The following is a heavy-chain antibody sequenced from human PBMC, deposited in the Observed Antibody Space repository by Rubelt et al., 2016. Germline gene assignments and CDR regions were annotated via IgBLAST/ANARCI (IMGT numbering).Heavy chain of an antibody. V-gene: IGHV4-34*01. CDR1: GGSFSGYY. J-gene: IGHJ4*02. CDR2: INHSGST. D-gene: IGHD3-10*01. CDR3: AGGDRWLLWFGEFDYYFDY. Sequence: QVQLQQWGAGLLKPSETLSLTCAVYGGSFSGYYWSWIRQPPGKGLEWIGEINHSGSTNYNPSLKSRVTISVDTAKNQLSLKLRPVTAAETAVYYCAGGDRWLLWFGEFDYYFDYWGQGTLVTVSS.